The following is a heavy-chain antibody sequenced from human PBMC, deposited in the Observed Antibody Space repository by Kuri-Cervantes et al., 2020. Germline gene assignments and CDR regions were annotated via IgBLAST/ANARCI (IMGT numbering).Heavy chain of an antibody. CDR1: GGSFSGYY. Sequence: SETLSLTCAVYGGSFSGYYWSWIRQPPGKGLEWIGEINHSGSTNYNPSLKSRVTISVDTSKNQFSLKLSSVTAADTAVYYCAREYRDCSGGSCYTKDYWGQGTLVTVSS. CDR2: INHSGST. J-gene: IGHJ4*02. CDR3: AREYRDCSGGSCYTKDY. V-gene: IGHV4-34*01. D-gene: IGHD2-15*01.